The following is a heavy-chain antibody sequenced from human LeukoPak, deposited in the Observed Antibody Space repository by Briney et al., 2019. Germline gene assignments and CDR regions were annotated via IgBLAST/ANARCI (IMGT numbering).Heavy chain of an antibody. Sequence: GGSLRLSCAASGFTFSSYSMNWVRQAPGKGLEWVSYISSSSSTIYYADSVKGRFTISRDNAKNSLYLQMNSLRAEDTAVYYCARGLDYYDSSGFYYYYYMDVWGKGTTVTVSS. V-gene: IGHV3-48*01. J-gene: IGHJ6*03. CDR3: ARGLDYYDSSGFYYYYYMDV. CDR1: GFTFSSYS. D-gene: IGHD3-22*01. CDR2: ISSSSSTI.